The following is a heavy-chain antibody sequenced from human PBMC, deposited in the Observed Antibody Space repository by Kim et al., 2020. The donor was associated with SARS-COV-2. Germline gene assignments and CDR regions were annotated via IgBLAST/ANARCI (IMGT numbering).Heavy chain of an antibody. CDR1: GGSFSGYY. CDR2: INHSGST. V-gene: IGHV4-34*01. CDR3: ARGFYDRDHY. D-gene: IGHD3-22*01. J-gene: IGHJ4*02. Sequence: SETLSLTCAVYGGSFSGYYWSWIRQPPGKGLEWIGEINHSGSTNYNPSLKSRVTISVDTSKNQFSLKLSSVTAADTAVYYCARGFYDRDHYWGQGTLVTVSS.